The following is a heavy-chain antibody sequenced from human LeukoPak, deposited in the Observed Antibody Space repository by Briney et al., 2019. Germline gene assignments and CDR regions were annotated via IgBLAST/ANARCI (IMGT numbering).Heavy chain of an antibody. J-gene: IGHJ4*02. V-gene: IGHV3-23*01. Sequence: GESLRLSCAAPGFTFSSYAMSWVRQAPGKGLEGVSGISANGDTTKYADSVKGRFTISRDNAKNTVLLQMNSLRADDTAVYYCAKEGRIAAGTGDYFDYWGQGTLVTVSS. CDR1: GFTFSSYA. D-gene: IGHD6-13*01. CDR3: AKEGRIAAGTGDYFDY. CDR2: ISANGDTT.